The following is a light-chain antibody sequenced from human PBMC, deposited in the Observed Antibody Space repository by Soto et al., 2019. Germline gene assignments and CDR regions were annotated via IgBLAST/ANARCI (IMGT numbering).Light chain of an antibody. V-gene: IGKV2-28*01. CDR2: LGS. Sequence: DLVMTQSPLSLPVTPGEPASISCRSSQSLLHSNGYNYLDWYLQKPGQSPQLLIYLGSNRASGVPDRFSGCGSGTDSTLKISRVEAEDVGVYYCMQALQTPRTFGQGTKVEIK. J-gene: IGKJ1*01. CDR1: QSLLHSNGYNY. CDR3: MQALQTPRT.